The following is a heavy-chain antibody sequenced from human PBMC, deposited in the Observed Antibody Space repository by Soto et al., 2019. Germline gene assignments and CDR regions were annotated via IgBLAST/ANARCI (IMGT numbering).Heavy chain of an antibody. CDR2: VSKSDYT. J-gene: IGHJ4*02. D-gene: IGHD5-18*01. V-gene: IGHV3-21*01. Sequence: WGSLLLSCAVSGFYFNNYGINWVRQAPGKGLDWVSSVSKSDYTYYSDSVKGRFTISRDNAKNSVSLQMNSLRPEDTAVYYCAREDSIIITAVSDFWGQGTMVTVSS. CDR3: AREDSIIITAVSDF. CDR1: GFYFNNYG.